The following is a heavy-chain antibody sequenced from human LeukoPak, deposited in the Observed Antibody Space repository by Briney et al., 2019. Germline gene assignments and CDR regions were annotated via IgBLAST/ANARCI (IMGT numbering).Heavy chain of an antibody. CDR2: ISHSGTT. D-gene: IGHD3-3*01. Sequence: SETLSLTCAVSGGSVSRSNWWTWVRQPPGRGLEWIGEISHSGTTNYNPSLKTRVTISLDKSKNQFSLRLSSVTAADTAVYYCARSGAYCIDVWGNGTTVTVSS. CDR1: GGSVSRSNW. V-gene: IGHV4-4*02. CDR3: ARSGAYCIDV. J-gene: IGHJ6*03.